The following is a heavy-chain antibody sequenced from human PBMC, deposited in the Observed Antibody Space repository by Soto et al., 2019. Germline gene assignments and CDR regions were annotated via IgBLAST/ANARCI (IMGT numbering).Heavy chain of an antibody. CDR3: TRGQRFSDWFDP. Sequence: XESLSLTCSVSGGTISGYDWTWIRQPAGKGLEWIGRIYSSGNTKYNPSLQSRVTMSLDTSNNQFSLRLTSVTAADTAVYYCTRGQRFSDWFDPWGQGTSVTVSS. CDR2: IYSSGNT. CDR1: GGTISGYD. J-gene: IGHJ5*02. D-gene: IGHD3-3*01. V-gene: IGHV4-4*07.